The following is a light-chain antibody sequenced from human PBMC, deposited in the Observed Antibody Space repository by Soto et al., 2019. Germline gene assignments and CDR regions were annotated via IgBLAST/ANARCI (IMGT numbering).Light chain of an antibody. J-gene: IGKJ1*01. V-gene: IGKV1-39*01. Sequence: DIHMTQSPSSLSASVGDTVTITCRASQNIDMYLNWYQQKPGKAPRVLISGASNLQSGVPSRFSGSGSGTDFTLTISSLQPEDFASYFCQHTFNSPPCTFGQGTKVDIK. CDR1: QNIDMY. CDR2: GAS. CDR3: QHTFNSPPCT.